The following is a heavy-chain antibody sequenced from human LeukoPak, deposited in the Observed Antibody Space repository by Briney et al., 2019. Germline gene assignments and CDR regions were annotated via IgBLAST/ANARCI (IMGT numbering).Heavy chain of an antibody. D-gene: IGHD3-10*01. J-gene: IGHJ5*02. CDR2: IYSSGST. CDR3: ARDRHGSGSAHSFDP. CDR1: GGSISGYY. V-gene: IGHV4-59*01. Sequence: PSETLSLTCTVSGGSISGYYWSWIRQPPGKGLEWAAYIYSSGSTNYNPSLKSRVTISVDTSKNQFSLKLSSVTAADTAVYYCARDRHGSGSAHSFDPWGQGVLVTVSP.